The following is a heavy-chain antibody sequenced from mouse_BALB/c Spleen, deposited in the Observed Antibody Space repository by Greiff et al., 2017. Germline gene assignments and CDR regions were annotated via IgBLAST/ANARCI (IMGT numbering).Heavy chain of an antibody. CDR3: ARDTYYRTGDAMDY. V-gene: IGHV2-9*02. Sequence: VKLMESGPGLVAPSQSLSITCTVSGFSLTSYGVHWVRQPPGKGLEWLGVIWAGGSTNYNSALMSRLSISKDNSKSQVFLKMNSLQTDDTAMYYCARDTYYRTGDAMDYWGQGTSVTVSS. D-gene: IGHD2-14*01. CDR2: IWAGGST. CDR1: GFSLTSYG. J-gene: IGHJ4*01.